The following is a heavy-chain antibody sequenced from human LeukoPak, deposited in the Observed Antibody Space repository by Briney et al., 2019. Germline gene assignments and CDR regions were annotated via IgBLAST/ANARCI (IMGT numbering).Heavy chain of an antibody. D-gene: IGHD2-21*01. V-gene: IGHV3-48*01. J-gene: IGHJ4*02. CDR3: AKAPVTSCRGAYCYPFDY. CDR2: ISSDSSAI. Sequence: PGGSLRLSCAASGFTFSSYNLNWVRQAPGKGLEWASFISSDSSAIYYADSVRGRFTISRDSSKNTLYLQMNSLRAEDAAVYYCAKAPVTSCRGAYCYPFDYWGQGTLVTVSS. CDR1: GFTFSSYN.